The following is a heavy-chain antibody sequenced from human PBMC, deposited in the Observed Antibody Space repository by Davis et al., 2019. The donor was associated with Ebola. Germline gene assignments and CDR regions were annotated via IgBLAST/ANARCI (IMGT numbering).Heavy chain of an antibody. Sequence: ASVKVSCKASGYTFTSYYMHWVRQAPGQGLEWMGIINPSGGSTSYAQKFQGWVTMTRDTSISTAYMELSRLRSDDTAVYYCARGGCSGGSCYPRFDYYYYYMDVWGKGTTVTVSS. CDR3: ARGGCSGGSCYPRFDYYYYYMDV. V-gene: IGHV1-46*01. D-gene: IGHD2-15*01. CDR1: GYTFTSYY. CDR2: INPSGGST. J-gene: IGHJ6*03.